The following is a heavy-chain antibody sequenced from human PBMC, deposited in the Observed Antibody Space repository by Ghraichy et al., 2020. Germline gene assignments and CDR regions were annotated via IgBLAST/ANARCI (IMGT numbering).Heavy chain of an antibody. V-gene: IGHV3-30*18. Sequence: GALRLSCAASGFTFSSYGMHWVRQAPGKGLEWVAVISYDGSNKYYADSVKGRFTISRDNSKNTLYLQMNSLRAEDTAVYYCAKEGLSYGSGSSPSDYWGQGTLVTVSS. CDR2: ISYDGSNK. CDR3: AKEGLSYGSGSSPSDY. CDR1: GFTFSSYG. D-gene: IGHD3-10*01. J-gene: IGHJ4*02.